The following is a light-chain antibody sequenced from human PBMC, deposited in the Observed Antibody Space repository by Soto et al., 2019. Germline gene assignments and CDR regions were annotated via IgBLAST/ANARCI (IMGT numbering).Light chain of an antibody. J-gene: IGKJ1*01. CDR2: KAS. V-gene: IGKV1-5*03. CDR1: QSISSW. CDR3: QHYNSYSEA. Sequence: DIQMTQSPSTLSASVGGRVTITGGASQSISSWLAWYQQKPGKAPNLLIYKASSLEGGVPSRFSGSGSGTEFTLTISSLQPDDFATYYCQHYNSYSEAFGQGTKVDIK.